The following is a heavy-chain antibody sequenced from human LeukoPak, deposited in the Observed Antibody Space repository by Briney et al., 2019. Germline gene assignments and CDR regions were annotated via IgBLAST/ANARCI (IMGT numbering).Heavy chain of an antibody. CDR3: ARDRLKRGSYVSDY. CDR1: GYTFTGYY. J-gene: IGHJ4*02. Sequence: GASVKVSCKASGYTFTGYYMHWVRQAPGQGLEWMGWINPNSGGTNYAQKFRGRVTMTRDTSISTAYMELSRLRSGDTAVHYCARDRLKRGSYVSDYWGQGTLVTVSS. V-gene: IGHV1-2*02. D-gene: IGHD1-26*01. CDR2: INPNSGGT.